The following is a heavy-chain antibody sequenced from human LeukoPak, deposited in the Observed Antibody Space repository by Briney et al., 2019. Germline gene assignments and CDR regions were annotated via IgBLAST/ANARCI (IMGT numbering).Heavy chain of an antibody. CDR3: AHRRLCINGVCYDYDY. CDR1: GFSLTTNGVG. Sequence: SGPTLVKPTQTLTLACTFSGFSLTTNGVGVGWIRQPPGKALEWLALIYWDDDKRYSPSLKSRLTITKDTSKSQVVLTMTNMDSVDTATYYCAHRRLCINGVCYDYDYWGQGTLVTVSS. J-gene: IGHJ4*02. CDR2: IYWDDDK. D-gene: IGHD2-8*01. V-gene: IGHV2-5*02.